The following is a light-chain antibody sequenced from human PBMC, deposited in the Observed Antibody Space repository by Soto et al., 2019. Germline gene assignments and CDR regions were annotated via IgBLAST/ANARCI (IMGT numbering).Light chain of an antibody. CDR3: CSYAGSYTSGV. J-gene: IGLJ1*01. CDR1: SSDIGGYNY. Sequence: QSALTQPRSVSGSPGQSVTISCTGPSSDIGGYNYVSWYQQHPGKVPKLMIYDVSKRPSGVPDRFSGSKSGNTASLTISGLQAEDEADYYCCSYAGSYTSGVFGTGTKVTV. V-gene: IGLV2-11*01. CDR2: DVS.